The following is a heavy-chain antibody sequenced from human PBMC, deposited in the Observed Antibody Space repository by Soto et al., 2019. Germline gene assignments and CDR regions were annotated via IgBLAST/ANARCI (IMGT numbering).Heavy chain of an antibody. V-gene: IGHV3-23*01. Sequence: GGSLRLSCAASGFTFISYGMSWVRQAPGKGLEWVSAISGSGGSTYYADSVKGRFTISRDNSKNTLYLQMNSLRAEDSAVYYCAKDITHYCSGGSCYPDAPDYYYYGMDVWGQGTTVTVSS. CDR3: AKDITHYCSGGSCYPDAPDYYYYGMDV. D-gene: IGHD2-15*01. CDR2: ISGSGGST. CDR1: GFTFISYG. J-gene: IGHJ6*02.